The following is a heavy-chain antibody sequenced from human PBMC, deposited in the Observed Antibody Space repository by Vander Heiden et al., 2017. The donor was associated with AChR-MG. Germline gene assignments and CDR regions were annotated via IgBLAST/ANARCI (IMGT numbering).Heavy chain of an antibody. D-gene: IGHD1-26*01. CDR2: IWYDGSNK. CDR3: ARGGGAGFDY. V-gene: IGHV3-33*01. Sequence: QVQLVESGGGVVQPGRSLRLSCAASGFTCSSYGMHWVRQAPGKGLEWVAVIWYDGSNKYDADSVKGRFTISRDNSKNTLYLQMNSLRAEDTAVYYCARGGGAGFDYWGQGTLVTVSS. CDR1: GFTCSSYG. J-gene: IGHJ4*02.